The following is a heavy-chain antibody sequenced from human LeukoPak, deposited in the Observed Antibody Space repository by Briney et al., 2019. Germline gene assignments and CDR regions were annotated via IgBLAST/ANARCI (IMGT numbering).Heavy chain of an antibody. CDR1: GLTFDDYA. Sequence: TGGSLRLSCAASGLTFDDYAMHWGRQAPGKGLEWVSGISWNSGSIGYADSVKGRFTISRDNPKNSLYLQMNSLRAEDMALYYCAKDIRFLSSSGWYWEAFDIWGQGTMVTVSS. J-gene: IGHJ3*02. CDR3: AKDIRFLSSSGWYWEAFDI. CDR2: ISWNSGSI. V-gene: IGHV3-9*03. D-gene: IGHD6-19*01.